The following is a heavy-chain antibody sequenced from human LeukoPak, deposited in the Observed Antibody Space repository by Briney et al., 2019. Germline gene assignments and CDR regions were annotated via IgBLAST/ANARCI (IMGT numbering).Heavy chain of an antibody. CDR1: GFTFSRSW. CDR2: INTDGSDT. Sequence: PGGSLRLSCAASGFTFSRSWMHWVRQAPGKGLVWVSRINTDGSDTMYADSVKGRFTISRDNAKNTLYLRMNSLKAEDTAVYYCARDQGGSGPTTYDYWGQGNLVTVSS. D-gene: IGHD6-19*01. V-gene: IGHV3-74*03. CDR3: ARDQGGSGPTTYDY. J-gene: IGHJ4*02.